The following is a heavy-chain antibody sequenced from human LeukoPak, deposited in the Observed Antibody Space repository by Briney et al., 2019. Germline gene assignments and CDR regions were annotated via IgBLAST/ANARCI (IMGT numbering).Heavy chain of an antibody. Sequence: SGTLSLTCAVSGGSISSSNWWSWVRQPPGKGLEWIGEIYHSGSTNYNPSLKSRVTISVDKSKNQFSLKLSSVTAADTAVYYCARRDDYGDYYYGMDVRGQGTTVTVSS. CDR2: IYHSGST. J-gene: IGHJ6*02. D-gene: IGHD4-17*01. CDR3: ARRDDYGDYYYGMDV. CDR1: GGSISSSNW. V-gene: IGHV4-4*02.